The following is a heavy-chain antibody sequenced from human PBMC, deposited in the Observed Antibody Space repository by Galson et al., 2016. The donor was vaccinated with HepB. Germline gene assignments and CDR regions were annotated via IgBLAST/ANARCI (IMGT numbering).Heavy chain of an antibody. Sequence: LRLSCAASGFTFSDYYMTWIRQAPGKGLEWVSYISSSSTYTKYADSVKGRFTISRDNAKSSLYLQVNGLRAEDTAIYYCARVSRYCPDGCCFADFWGQGTMVTVSS. CDR2: ISSSSTYT. J-gene: IGHJ3*01. CDR1: GFTFSDYY. V-gene: IGHV3-11*05. CDR3: ARVSRYCPDGCCFADF. D-gene: IGHD2-15*01.